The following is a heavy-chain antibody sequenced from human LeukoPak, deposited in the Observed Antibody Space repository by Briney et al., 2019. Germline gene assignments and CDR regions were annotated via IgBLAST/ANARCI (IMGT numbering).Heavy chain of an antibody. CDR3: ARSDYSGSGTYTEFDAFDI. V-gene: IGHV4-59*01. D-gene: IGHD3-10*01. J-gene: IGHJ3*02. CDR2: IYYTGST. CDR1: GGSISSYY. Sequence: SETLSLTCAVSGGSISSYYWSWIRQPPGKGLEWIGYIYYTGSTSYNPSLKSRVTISMDTSKNQFSLKLSSVTAADSAVYYCARSDYSGSGTYTEFDAFDIWGQGPMVTVSS.